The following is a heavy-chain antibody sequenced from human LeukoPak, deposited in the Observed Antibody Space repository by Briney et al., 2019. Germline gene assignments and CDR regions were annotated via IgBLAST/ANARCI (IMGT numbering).Heavy chain of an antibody. V-gene: IGHV3-7*05. CDR1: GFTFSGSW. J-gene: IGHJ6*02. Sequence: PGGSLRLSCAASGFTFSGSWMSWVRQAPGKGLEWVAHINQDGGEKNYVDSVKGRFTISRDNAENSLYLQMNSLRVEGTAVYYFARGHYDLNVWGQGTMVTVSS. D-gene: IGHD5-12*01. CDR2: INQDGGEK. CDR3: ARGHYDLNV.